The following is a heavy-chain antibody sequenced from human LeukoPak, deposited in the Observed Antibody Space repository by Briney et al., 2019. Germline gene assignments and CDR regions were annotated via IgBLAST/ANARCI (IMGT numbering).Heavy chain of an antibody. V-gene: IGHV3-21*06. CDR1: GFSLSPYV. Sequence: GGSLRLSCAASGFSLSPYVMNWIRQAPGKGLEWVSCMSSSPAYAYYADSVKGRFTISRDDAKNTLYLQMDSLTAEDTAVYYCARDRNTGHEDDYYYVGMDVWGRGTKVTVSS. CDR3: ARDRNTGHEDDYYYVGMDV. D-gene: IGHD3-10*02. CDR2: MSSSPAYA. J-gene: IGHJ6*04.